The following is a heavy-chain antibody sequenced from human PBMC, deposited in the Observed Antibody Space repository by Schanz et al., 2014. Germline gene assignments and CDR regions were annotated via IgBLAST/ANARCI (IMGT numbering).Heavy chain of an antibody. Sequence: QAQLVDSGGGLVKPGGPLRLSCAASGFTFSDYYMTRIRQAPGKGLEWVSDISDSGDSTLYADSVKGRFTISRDNAKNSLCLQMNSLSAEDTAVYYCAKLAPAATCLDSWGLGTLVTVSS. CDR3: AKLAPAATCLDS. D-gene: IGHD2-2*01. J-gene: IGHJ4*02. V-gene: IGHV3-11*01. CDR2: ISDSGDST. CDR1: GFTFSDYY.